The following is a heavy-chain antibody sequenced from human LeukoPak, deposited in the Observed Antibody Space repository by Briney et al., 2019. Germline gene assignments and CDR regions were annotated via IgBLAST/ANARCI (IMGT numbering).Heavy chain of an antibody. CDR2: ISGSGGST. J-gene: IGHJ4*02. CDR3: AKARRPGIAPNFDY. D-gene: IGHD6-13*01. Sequence: GGSLRLSCAASGFTFSSYAMSWVRQAPGKGLEWVSAISGSGGSTYYADSVKGRFTISRDNSKNTLYLQMNGLRAEDTAVYYCAKARRPGIAPNFDYWGQGTLVTVSS. V-gene: IGHV3-23*01. CDR1: GFTFSSYA.